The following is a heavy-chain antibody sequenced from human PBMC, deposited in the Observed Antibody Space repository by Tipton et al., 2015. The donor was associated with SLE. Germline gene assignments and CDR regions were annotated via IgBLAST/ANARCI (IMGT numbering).Heavy chain of an antibody. Sequence: TLSLTCTVSGDFISSNTYYWGWIRQPPGKGLEWIGSIHYGGSTYNNPSLKSRITMSVDTSKNQFSLKLSSVTAADTAVYYCARGSYYFDYWGQGTLVTVSS. CDR2: IHYGGST. CDR1: GDFISSNTYY. J-gene: IGHJ4*02. CDR3: ARGSYYFDY. V-gene: IGHV4-39*07.